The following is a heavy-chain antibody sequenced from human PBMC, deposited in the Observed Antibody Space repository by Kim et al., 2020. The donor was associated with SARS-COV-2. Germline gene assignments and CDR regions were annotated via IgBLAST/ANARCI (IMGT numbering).Heavy chain of an antibody. J-gene: IGHJ4*02. CDR1: GFIFSSYG. D-gene: IGHD3-22*01. V-gene: IGHV3-30*18. CDR3: AKDAVFLGYYDSSGYFDY. Sequence: GGSLRLSCAASGFIFSSYGMHWVRQAPGKGLEWVAVISYDGSNKYYADSVKGRFTISRDNSKNTLYLQMNSLRAEDTAVYYCAKDAVFLGYYDSSGYFDYWGQGTLVTVSS. CDR2: ISYDGSNK.